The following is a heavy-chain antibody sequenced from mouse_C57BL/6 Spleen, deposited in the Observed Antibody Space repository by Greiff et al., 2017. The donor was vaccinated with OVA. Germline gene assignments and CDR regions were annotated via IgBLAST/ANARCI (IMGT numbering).Heavy chain of an antibody. Sequence: DVKLQESGPVLARPGASVKMSCKTSGYTFTSYWMHWVKQRPGQGLEWIGAIYPGNSDTSYNQKFKGKAKLTAVTSASTAYMELSSLTNEDSAVYYCTRILYDYDGAWFAYWGQGTLVTVSA. J-gene: IGHJ3*01. D-gene: IGHD2-4*01. CDR3: TRILYDYDGAWFAY. CDR2: IYPGNSDT. CDR1: GYTFTSYW. V-gene: IGHV1-5*01.